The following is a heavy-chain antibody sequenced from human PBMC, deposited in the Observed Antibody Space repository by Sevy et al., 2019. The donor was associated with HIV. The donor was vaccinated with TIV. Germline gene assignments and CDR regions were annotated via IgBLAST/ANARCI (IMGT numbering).Heavy chain of an antibody. CDR2: IYYSGST. Sequence: SETLSLTCTVSGGSVSSGSYYWSWIRQPPGKGLEWIGYIYYSGSTNYNPSLKSRVTISVDTSKNQFSLKLSSVTAADTAVYYCARDRGRYCSSTSCSYYYYGMDVWGQGTMVTVSS. CDR1: GGSVSSGSYY. D-gene: IGHD2-2*01. V-gene: IGHV4-61*01. J-gene: IGHJ6*02. CDR3: ARDRGRYCSSTSCSYYYYGMDV.